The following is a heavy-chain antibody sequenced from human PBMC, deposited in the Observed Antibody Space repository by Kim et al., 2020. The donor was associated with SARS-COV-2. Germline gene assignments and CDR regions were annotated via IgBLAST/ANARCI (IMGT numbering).Heavy chain of an antibody. D-gene: IGHD2-2*01. CDR3: VPQDALHPPSLHY. CDR1: GGPIKNYY. CDR2: IPNTGST. Sequence: SETLSLTCSVSGGPIKNYYWTWIRQTPGKGLGWVGYIPNTGSTSYNSSLNSRVTISVDASNNRPSLNLTSVTAAATPVYSCVPQDALHPPSLHYWGRGT. J-gene: IGHJ4*01. V-gene: IGHV4-59*01.